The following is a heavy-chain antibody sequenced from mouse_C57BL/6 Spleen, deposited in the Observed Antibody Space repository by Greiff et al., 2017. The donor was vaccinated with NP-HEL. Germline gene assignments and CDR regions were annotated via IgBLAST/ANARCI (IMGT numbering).Heavy chain of an antibody. D-gene: IGHD3-3*01. Sequence: EVKLMESGGGLVQPGGSLSLSCAASGFTFTDYYMSWVRQPPGKALEWLGFIRNKANGYTTEYSASVKGRFTISRDNSQSILYLQMNALRAEDSATYYCARGDLDAYWGQGTLVTVSA. J-gene: IGHJ3*01. V-gene: IGHV7-3*01. CDR2: IRNKANGYTT. CDR3: ARGDLDAY. CDR1: GFTFTDYY.